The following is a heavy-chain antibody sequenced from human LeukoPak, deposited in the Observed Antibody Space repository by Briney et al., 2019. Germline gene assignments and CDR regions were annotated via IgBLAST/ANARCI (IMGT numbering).Heavy chain of an antibody. Sequence: KPSETLSLTCDVSGYSIRIGYYWGWVRQPPGKDLEWIGSVYHSGSTYYNPSLQSRVNILVDTSKNQFSLSLTSVTAADTAVYYCARSYFSVGAFDIWGQGTMVTVSS. CDR1: GYSIRIGYY. J-gene: IGHJ3*02. D-gene: IGHD2/OR15-2a*01. V-gene: IGHV4-38-2*01. CDR3: ARSYFSVGAFDI. CDR2: VYHSGST.